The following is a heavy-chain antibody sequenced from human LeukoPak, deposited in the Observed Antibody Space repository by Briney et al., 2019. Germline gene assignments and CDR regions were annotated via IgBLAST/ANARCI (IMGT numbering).Heavy chain of an antibody. D-gene: IGHD3-10*01. CDR3: AKGLLWFGQLASGNYYHYYMDV. CDR1: GYTFTSYY. Sequence: ASVKVSCKASGYTFTSYYMHWVRQAPGQGLEWMGIINPSGGSTSYAQKFQGRVTMTRDTSTSTVYMELSSLRSEDTAVYYCAKGLLWFGQLASGNYYHYYMDVWGKGTTVTISS. V-gene: IGHV1-46*01. CDR2: INPSGGST. J-gene: IGHJ6*03.